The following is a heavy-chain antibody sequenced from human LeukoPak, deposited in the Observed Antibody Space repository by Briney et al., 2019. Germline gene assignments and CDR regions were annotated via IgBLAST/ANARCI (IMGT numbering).Heavy chain of an antibody. V-gene: IGHV5-51*01. CDR3: ARQSSGSHYYYGMDV. D-gene: IGHD3-10*01. J-gene: IGHJ6*04. Sequence: ESPKISCKGSGYSFATYWIGWVPQMPGKGLEWMGVIYLGDSETTYSPSFQGQVTISADKSKSTAYLQWSSLKASDTAMYYCARQSSGSHYYYGMDVWGKGTKVAVS. CDR1: GYSFATYW. CDR2: IYLGDSET.